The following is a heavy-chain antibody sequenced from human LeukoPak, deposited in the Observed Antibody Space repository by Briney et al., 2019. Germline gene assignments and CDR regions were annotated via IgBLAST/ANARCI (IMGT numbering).Heavy chain of an antibody. D-gene: IGHD3-22*01. CDR1: GGSISSGGYY. Sequence: SQTLSLTCTVSGGSISSGGYYWSWIRQHPGKGLEWIGYIYYSGSTYYNPSLKSRVTISVDTSKNQFSLKLSSVTAADTAVYYCARGFNPWGDSSGYYYFDYWGQGTLVTVSS. CDR2: IYYSGST. V-gene: IGHV4-31*03. CDR3: ARGFNPWGDSSGYYYFDY. J-gene: IGHJ4*02.